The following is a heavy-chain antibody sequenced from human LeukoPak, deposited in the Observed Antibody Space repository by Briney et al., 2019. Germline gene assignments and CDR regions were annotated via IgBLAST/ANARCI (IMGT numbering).Heavy chain of an antibody. J-gene: IGHJ4*02. Sequence: PGGSLSLSCAASGFTFSSYAMRWARQAPAKGVEWVSAISVSGRTTYYADSVKGRFTISRDNSKNTLYLQMNSLRVEDTAVYYCATQTVTRVYWGQGTLVTVSS. V-gene: IGHV3-23*01. CDR3: ATQTVTRVY. CDR2: ISVSGRTT. D-gene: IGHD4-17*01. CDR1: GFTFSSYA.